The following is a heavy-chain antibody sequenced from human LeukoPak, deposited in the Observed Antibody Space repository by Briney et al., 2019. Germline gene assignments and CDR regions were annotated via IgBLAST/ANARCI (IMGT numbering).Heavy chain of an antibody. J-gene: IGHJ4*02. CDR2: ISYDGSNK. CDR3: ARAGSGYYPSDY. V-gene: IGHV3-30-3*01. Sequence: GGSLRLSCAASGFTFSSYAMHWVRQAPGKGLEWVAVISYDGSNKYYADSVKGRFTISRDNSKNTLYLQMNSLRAEDTAVYYCARAGSGYYPSDYWGQGTLVTVSS. D-gene: IGHD3-22*01. CDR1: GFTFSSYA.